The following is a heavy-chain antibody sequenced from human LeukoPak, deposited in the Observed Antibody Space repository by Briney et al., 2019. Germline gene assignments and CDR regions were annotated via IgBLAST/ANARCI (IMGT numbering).Heavy chain of an antibody. CDR3: ARHAIAMGFDC. CDR2: IYYSGST. D-gene: IGHD6-19*01. V-gene: IGHV4-59*08. J-gene: IGHJ4*02. Sequence: KPSETLSLTCAVYGGSFSGYYWSWIRQPPGKGLQWIGYIYYSGSTNYNPSLKSRVTISEDTSKNQFSLKLSSVTAADTAVYYCARHAIAMGFDCWGQGTLVTVSS. CDR1: GGSFSGYY.